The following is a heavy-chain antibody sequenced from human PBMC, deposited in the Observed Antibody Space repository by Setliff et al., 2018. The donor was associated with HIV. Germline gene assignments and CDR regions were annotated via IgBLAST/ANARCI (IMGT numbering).Heavy chain of an antibody. V-gene: IGHV3-73*01. Sequence: GGSLRLSCAASGFTFSGSPIHWVRQASGKGLEWLGRIKTRADNYATAYAASVKGRFTISRDDSMNTAYLQMNSLKTEDTAVYYCTRDYYGSGSYDYWGQGTLVTVSS. J-gene: IGHJ4*02. CDR1: GFTFSGSP. CDR3: TRDYYGSGSYDY. CDR2: IKTRADNYAT. D-gene: IGHD3-10*01.